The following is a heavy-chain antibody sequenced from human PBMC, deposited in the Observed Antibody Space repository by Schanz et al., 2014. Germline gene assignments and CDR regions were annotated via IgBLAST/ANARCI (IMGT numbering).Heavy chain of an antibody. V-gene: IGHV4-34*01. CDR2: INHGGST. Sequence: QVQLQQWGAGLLKPSETLSLTCAVYGGSFSGYYWSWIRQPPGKGLEWIAEINHGGSTNYNPSLKSRVTISVDKPKKQFSLKVTSMTAADTAVYYCARGNNFDYGDAFFNYYYYYMDAWGKGTTVTASS. CDR1: GGSFSGYY. CDR3: ARGNNFDYGDAFFNYYYYYMDA. J-gene: IGHJ6*03. D-gene: IGHD4-17*01.